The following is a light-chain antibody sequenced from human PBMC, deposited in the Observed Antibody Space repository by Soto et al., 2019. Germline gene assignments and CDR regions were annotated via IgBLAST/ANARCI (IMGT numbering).Light chain of an antibody. CDR1: SSAVAVGGYES. J-gene: IGLJ3*02. CDR2: AVS. Sequence: QSALTQPASVSGSPVQSINNSCTGVSSAVAVGGYESVSWYQQHPGKAPKLLISAVSYRSSGVSTRGSGSKSGNTAALTTSRLQAEEEAKYYCRTYTGSSTLVFGAGTKPTVL. CDR3: RTYTGSSTLV. V-gene: IGLV2-14*01.